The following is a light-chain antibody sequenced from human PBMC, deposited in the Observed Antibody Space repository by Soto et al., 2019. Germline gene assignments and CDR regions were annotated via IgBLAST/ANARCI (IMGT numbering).Light chain of an antibody. V-gene: IGLV2-14*01. CDR3: NSYTSSSTWV. J-gene: IGLJ3*02. CDR1: SSDVGGYNY. Sequence: QSALTQPASVSGSPGQSITISCTGTSSDVGGYNYVSWYQQHPVKAPKLMIYEVSNRPSGVSNRFSGSKSGNTASLTISGLQAEDEADYYCNSYTSSSTWVFGGGTKVTVL. CDR2: EVS.